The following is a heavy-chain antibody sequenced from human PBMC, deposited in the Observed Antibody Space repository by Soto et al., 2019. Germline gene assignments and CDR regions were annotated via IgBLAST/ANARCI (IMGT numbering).Heavy chain of an antibody. V-gene: IGHV3-15*01. CDR1: GFTFSNAW. CDR2: IKSKTDGGTT. D-gene: IGHD2-21*02. CDR3: TTGVTSRGMDV. J-gene: IGHJ6*02. Sequence: GSLGLSCSDSGFTFSNAWMSWVRQAPGKGLEWVGRIKSKTDGGTTDYAAPVKGRFTISRDDSKNTLCLQMNSLKTEDTAVYYCTTGVTSRGMDVWGQGTTVTVSS.